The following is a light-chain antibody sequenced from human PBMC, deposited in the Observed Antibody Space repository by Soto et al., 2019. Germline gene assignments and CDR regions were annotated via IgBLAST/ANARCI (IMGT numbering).Light chain of an antibody. V-gene: IGKV2-28*01. CDR1: QSLLQRDGYNY. CDR3: VQALQSPFT. J-gene: IGKJ4*01. Sequence: DIVMTQSPLSLPVTPGEPASISCRSSQSLLQRDGYNYLHWYLQKPGQSPQLLISLGSNRASGVTDRFSGSESCTDFKLKIRRVEAEDVGVYYCVQALQSPFTFGGGTKVYIK. CDR2: LGS.